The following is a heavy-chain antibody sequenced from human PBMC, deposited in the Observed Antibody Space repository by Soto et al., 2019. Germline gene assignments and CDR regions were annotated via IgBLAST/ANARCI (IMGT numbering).Heavy chain of an antibody. CDR1: GFIFSTNW. V-gene: IGHV3-7*01. CDR2: IKQDGSEK. D-gene: IGHD1-26*01. J-gene: IGHJ3*02. Sequence: EVQLVESGGGLVQPGGSLRLSCEGSGFIFSTNWKSWVRQAPGKGLEWVANIKQDGSEKYYVDSVKGRFIISRDNAKNSLYQQMNSLRAEDRAVYYGVRDQGRSSGSKGDGFDIWGQGTMVTVSA. CDR3: VRDQGRSSGSKGDGFDI.